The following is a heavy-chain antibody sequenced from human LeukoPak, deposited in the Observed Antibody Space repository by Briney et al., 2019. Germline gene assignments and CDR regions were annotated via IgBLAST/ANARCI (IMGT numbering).Heavy chain of an antibody. J-gene: IGHJ4*02. V-gene: IGHV3-21*06. D-gene: IGHD3-16*01. CDR1: GFAFSSYW. CDR3: ARGGDPVDY. Sequence: GGSLRLSCVASGFAFSSYWMNWVRQAPGKGLDWVSGTSASSSYIFYADSVKGRFTISRDNAKNSVDLQMNSLRVEDSAVYYCARGGDPVDYWGQGTLVTVSS. CDR2: TSASSSYI.